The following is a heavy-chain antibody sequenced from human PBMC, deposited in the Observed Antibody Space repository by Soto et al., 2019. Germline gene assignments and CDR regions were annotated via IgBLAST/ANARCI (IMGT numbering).Heavy chain of an antibody. CDR2: MNSDGSKI. Sequence: EVQLVESGGGLVQPGGSLRLSCAASGFPFSGYWMHWVRQAPGKGLLWVSRMNSDGSKINYADSVKGRFTISRDNAENTVYLQMNSLRAEDTAVYYCARDVEYDGNYYMDARGKGTTVTVSS. CDR3: ARDVEYDGNYYMDA. CDR1: GFPFSGYW. D-gene: IGHD1-1*01. V-gene: IGHV3-74*01. J-gene: IGHJ6*03.